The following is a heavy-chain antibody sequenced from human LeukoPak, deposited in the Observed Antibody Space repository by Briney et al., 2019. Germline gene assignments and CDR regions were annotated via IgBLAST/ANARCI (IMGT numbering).Heavy chain of an antibody. V-gene: IGHV1-24*01. CDR3: ATVRDFATIAVPGFNV. CDR1: GDSLTEVP. D-gene: IGHD6-19*01. J-gene: IGHJ6*04. Sequence: ASVKVSCKVSGDSLTEVPMYWVRQAPGKGLEWMGGFDPEEGETIYAQKFQGRVTMTEDTSTDTAYMELSSLRSEDTAIYYCATVRDFATIAVPGFNVWGKGTTVTASS. CDR2: FDPEEGET.